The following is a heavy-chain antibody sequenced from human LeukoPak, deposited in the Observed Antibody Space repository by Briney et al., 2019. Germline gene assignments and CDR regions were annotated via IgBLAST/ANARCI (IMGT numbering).Heavy chain of an antibody. D-gene: IGHD6-13*01. CDR2: IRYDGSNK. J-gene: IGHJ4*02. Sequence: PGGSLRLSCAASGFTFSSYAMGRVRQAPGKGLEWVAFIRYDGSNKYYADSVKGRFTISRDNSKNTLYLQMNSLRAEDTAVYYCAKPLDSSFDYWGQGTLVTVSS. V-gene: IGHV3-30*02. CDR3: AKPLDSSFDY. CDR1: GFTFSSYA.